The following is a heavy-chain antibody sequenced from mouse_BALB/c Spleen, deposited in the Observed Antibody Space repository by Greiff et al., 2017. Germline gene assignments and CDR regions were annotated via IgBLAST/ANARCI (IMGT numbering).Heavy chain of an antibody. CDR2: ISSGGSYT. CDR3: ARDYYGSSYRFAY. V-gene: IGHV5-9-4*01. J-gene: IGHJ3*01. Sequence: EVKLVESGGGLVKPGGSLKLSCAASGFTFSSYAMSWVRQSPEKRLEWVAEISSGGSYTYYPDTVTGRFTISRDNAKNTLYLEMSSLRSEDTAMYYCARDYYGSSYRFAYWGQGSLVTVSA. D-gene: IGHD1-1*01. CDR1: GFTFSSYA.